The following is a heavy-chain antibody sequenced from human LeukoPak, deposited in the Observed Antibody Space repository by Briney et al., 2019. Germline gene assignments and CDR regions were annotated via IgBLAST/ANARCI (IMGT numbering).Heavy chain of an antibody. CDR2: ISAYNGNT. CDR1: GYTFTSYG. CDR3: ARDRYVWGSYRIFDY. J-gene: IGHJ4*02. V-gene: IGHV1-18*01. Sequence: ASVKVSCKASGYTFTSYGISWVRQAPGQGLEWMGWISAYNGNTNYAQKLQGRVTMTTDTSTSTAYMELRSLRSDDTAVYYCARDRYVWGSYRIFDYWGQGTLVTASS. D-gene: IGHD3-16*02.